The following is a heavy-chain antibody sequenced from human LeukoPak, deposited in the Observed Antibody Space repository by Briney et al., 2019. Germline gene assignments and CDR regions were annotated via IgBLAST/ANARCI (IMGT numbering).Heavy chain of an antibody. Sequence: SETLALTCAVYGGSFSGFYWTWIRQPPGKGLEWIGEINHSGSTNYNPALKSRVTISADTSKKQFSLKFSSVTAADTAVYYCARGWGYYDNSACYWGQGTLVTVSS. CDR3: ARGWGYYDNSACY. D-gene: IGHD3-22*01. J-gene: IGHJ4*02. V-gene: IGHV4-34*01. CDR1: GGSFSGFY. CDR2: INHSGST.